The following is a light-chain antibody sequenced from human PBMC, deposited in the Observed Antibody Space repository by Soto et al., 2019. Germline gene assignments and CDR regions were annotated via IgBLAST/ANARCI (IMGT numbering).Light chain of an antibody. Sequence: SYELTQISSVSVDPGQTARISCGGNNIGSKSVHWYQQKPGQAPAVVVYDDSDRPSGIPERFSGSNSGNTATLTISRVEAGDEADYYCQVWDDNSDHHVFGTGTKVTVL. CDR3: QVWDDNSDHHV. CDR2: DDS. J-gene: IGLJ1*01. V-gene: IGLV3-21*02. CDR1: NIGSKS.